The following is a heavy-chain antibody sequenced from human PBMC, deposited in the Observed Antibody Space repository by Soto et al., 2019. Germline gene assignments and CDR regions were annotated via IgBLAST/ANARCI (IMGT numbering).Heavy chain of an antibody. CDR3: ARLLDFYSGYDERWFDP. CDR2: ISAYNGNT. V-gene: IGHV1-18*04. J-gene: IGHJ5*02. CDR1: GYTFTSYG. Sequence: ASVKVSCKASGYTFTSYGISWVRQAPGQGLEWMGWISAYNGNTNYAQKLQGRVTMTTDTSTSTAYMELRSLRSDDTAVYYCARLLDFYSGYDERWFDPWGQGTLVTVSS. D-gene: IGHD5-12*01.